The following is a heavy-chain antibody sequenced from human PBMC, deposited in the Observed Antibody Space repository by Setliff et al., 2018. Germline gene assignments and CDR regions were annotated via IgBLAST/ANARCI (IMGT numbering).Heavy chain of an antibody. V-gene: IGHV4-38-2*01. Sequence: SETLSLTCAVSGYSISSDYYWGWIRQPPGKGLEWIGSMYHSGSTYYNPSLKSRVTISVDTSKNQFSLKLNYVTAADTAVYYCARRATYYNFWSGYYDYWGQGTLVTVSS. D-gene: IGHD3-3*01. CDR3: ARRATYYNFWSGYYDY. CDR1: GYSISSDYY. CDR2: MYHSGST. J-gene: IGHJ4*02.